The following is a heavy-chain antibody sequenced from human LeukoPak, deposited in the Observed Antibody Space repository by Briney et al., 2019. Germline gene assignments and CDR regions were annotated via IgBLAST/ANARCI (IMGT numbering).Heavy chain of an antibody. D-gene: IGHD2-15*01. J-gene: IGHJ6*02. CDR3: ARGVVVLTHYYYYGMDV. CDR1: GFTVSSNY. V-gene: IGHV4-34*01. CDR2: INHSGST. Sequence: GSLRLSCAASGFTVSSNYMSWIRQPPGKGLEWIGEINHSGSTNYNPSLKSRVTISVDTSKNQFSLKLSSVTAADTAVYYCARGVVVLTHYYYYGMDVWGQGTTVTVSS.